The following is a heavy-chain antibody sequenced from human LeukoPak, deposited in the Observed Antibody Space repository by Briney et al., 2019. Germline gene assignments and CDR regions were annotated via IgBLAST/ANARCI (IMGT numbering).Heavy chain of an antibody. Sequence: GGSLRLSCAASGFTFSSYGMHWVRQAPGKGLEWVAVIWYDGSNEYYADSVKGQFTISRDNSKNTVYLQMNSLRVEDTAVYYCARWYNYDRSGSPDYWGQGTLVTVSS. CDR1: GFTFSSYG. J-gene: IGHJ4*02. V-gene: IGHV3-33*03. CDR2: IWYDGSNE. CDR3: ARWYNYDRSGSPDY. D-gene: IGHD3-22*01.